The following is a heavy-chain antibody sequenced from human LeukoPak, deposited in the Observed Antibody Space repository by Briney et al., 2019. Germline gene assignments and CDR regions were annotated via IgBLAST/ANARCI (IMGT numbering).Heavy chain of an antibody. CDR1: GGSFSGYY. V-gene: IGHV4-34*01. Sequence: PSETLSLTCAVYGGSFSGYYWSWIRQPPGKGLEWIGEINHSGSTNYNPSLKSRVTISVDTSKNQFSLKLSSVTAADTAVYYCAKDHYYGDYVNAPGYWGQGTLVTVSS. CDR2: INHSGST. D-gene: IGHD4-17*01. CDR3: AKDHYYGDYVNAPGY. J-gene: IGHJ4*02.